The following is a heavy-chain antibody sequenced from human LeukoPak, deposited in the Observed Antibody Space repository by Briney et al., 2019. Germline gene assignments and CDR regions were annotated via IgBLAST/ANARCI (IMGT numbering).Heavy chain of an antibody. CDR2: IYYTGRT. J-gene: IGHJ5*02. D-gene: IGHD2-2*01. V-gene: IGHV4-31*03. CDR3: ARGYCTATSCYFPLKGFDP. CDR1: GGSINSGGYY. Sequence: SQTLSLTCTVSGGSINSGGYYWNWIRQHPGKGLEWIGYIYYTGRTFYNPSLKSRVAMSVGTSKNQFSLRLSSVTAADTAVYYCARGYCTATSCYFPLKGFDPWGQGTLVTVSS.